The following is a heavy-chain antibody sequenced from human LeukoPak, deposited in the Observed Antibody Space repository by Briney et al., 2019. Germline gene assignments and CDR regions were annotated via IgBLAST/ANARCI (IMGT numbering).Heavy chain of an antibody. CDR2: IRFDGSNK. D-gene: IGHD6-13*01. CDR1: RLTFSNYG. Sequence: GGSLRLSCAASRLTFSNYGMHWVRQAPGKGLEWVAFIRFDGSNKNYADSVKGRFTISRDNSKNTLYLQMNSLRAEDTAVYYCAKKGSSSWYHFDYWGQGTLVTVSS. V-gene: IGHV3-30*02. CDR3: AKKGSSSWYHFDY. J-gene: IGHJ4*02.